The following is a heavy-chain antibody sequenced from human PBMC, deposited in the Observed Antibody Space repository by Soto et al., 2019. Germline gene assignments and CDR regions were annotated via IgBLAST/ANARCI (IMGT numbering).Heavy chain of an antibody. CDR2: IKLDGSEK. Sequence: EVQLVESGGGLVQPGGSLRLSCAASGFTFSSDWMSWVRQAPGKGLEWVANIKLDGSEKYFVDSVKGRFTISRDNAKNSLYLQMNSLRDEDTAVYYCVRGRNNLVDWGQGTQVTVSS. CDR3: VRGRNNLVD. CDR1: GFTFSSDW. D-gene: IGHD3-10*01. V-gene: IGHV3-7*01. J-gene: IGHJ4*02.